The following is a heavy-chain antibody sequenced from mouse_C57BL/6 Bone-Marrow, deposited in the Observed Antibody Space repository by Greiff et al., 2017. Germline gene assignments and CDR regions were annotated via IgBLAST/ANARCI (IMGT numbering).Heavy chain of an antibody. Sequence: EVKLMESGGGLVQSGRSLRLSCATSGFTFSDFYMEWVRQAPGKGLEWIAASRNKANDYTTEYSASVKGRFIVSRDTSQSILYLQMNALRAEDTGIYYCARDEPIYYDYEVPHWYFDVWGTGTTVTVSS. CDR1: GFTFSDFY. J-gene: IGHJ1*03. CDR3: ARDEPIYYDYEVPHWYFDV. D-gene: IGHD2-4*01. V-gene: IGHV7-1*01. CDR2: SRNKANDYTT.